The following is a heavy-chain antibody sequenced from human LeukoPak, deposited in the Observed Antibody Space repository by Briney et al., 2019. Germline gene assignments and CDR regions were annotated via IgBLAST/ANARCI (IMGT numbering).Heavy chain of an antibody. CDR1: VDSLTNDFF. V-gene: IGHV4-38-2*02. CDR2: FFLVRDT. CDR3: ARVPWDGFKHRPDAADI. Sequence: SETLSLTCTVSVDSLTNDFFWGCVRQPPGKELEWIGSFFLVRDTYDRTSIKSRVTISVDTSKNQSSLTLTSVTAADTAVYYCARVPWDGFKHRPDAADIWGRGTMVTVSS. D-gene: IGHD5-24*01. J-gene: IGHJ3*02.